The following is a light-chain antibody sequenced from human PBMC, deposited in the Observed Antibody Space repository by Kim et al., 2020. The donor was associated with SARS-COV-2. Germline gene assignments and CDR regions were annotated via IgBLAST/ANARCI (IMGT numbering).Light chain of an antibody. CDR1: SLRNYY. CDR2: GKN. J-gene: IGLJ2*01. CDR3: DSRDSSGTHVL. Sequence: ALGQTVRITCHGDSLRNYYASWFQQKPRQAPVLVIYGKNNRPSGIPDRFSGSKSGNTASLTITAAQAEDEADYYCDSRDSSGTHVLFGGGTKLTVL. V-gene: IGLV3-19*01.